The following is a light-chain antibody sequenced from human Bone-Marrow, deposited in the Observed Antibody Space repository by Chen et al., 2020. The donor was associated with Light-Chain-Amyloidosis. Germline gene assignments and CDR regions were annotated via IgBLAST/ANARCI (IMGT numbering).Light chain of an antibody. CDR2: HDV. CDR1: KLGDRY. J-gene: IGLJ3*02. CDR3: QAWDSNKWV. Sequence: SYEVTQAPSVAVSPGQTASVSCSGDKLGDRYVSWYQQRSGQSPVLVIYHDVKRPSGIPERFSGSSSGSAATLTITGTQAMDEADYYCQAWDSNKWVFGGGTQLTVL. V-gene: IGLV3-1*01.